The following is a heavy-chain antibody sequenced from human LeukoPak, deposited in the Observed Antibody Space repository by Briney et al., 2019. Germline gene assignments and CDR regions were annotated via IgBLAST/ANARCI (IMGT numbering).Heavy chain of an antibody. V-gene: IGHV3-30-3*01. Sequence: PGGSLRLSCAASGFTLNSYSMHWVRQAPGKGLEWVTAISDDETYKFYADSVKGRFTISRDNAKNSLDLQMNSLRAEDTAVYYCVRDGGITLVRGVILKGDYYYYYMDVWGKGTTVTVSS. CDR3: VRDGGITLVRGVILKGDYYYYYMDV. J-gene: IGHJ6*03. CDR2: ISDDETYK. CDR1: GFTLNSYS. D-gene: IGHD3-10*01.